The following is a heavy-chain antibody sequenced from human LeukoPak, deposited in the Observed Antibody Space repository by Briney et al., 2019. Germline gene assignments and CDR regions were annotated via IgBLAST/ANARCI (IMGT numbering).Heavy chain of an antibody. Sequence: QPGGPLRLSRAASGFTFNTYWMHWVRQAPGKGLVWVARVHREGTTTAYAGSVKGRFTISRDNARNTLYLQMTNLRAEDTAVYYCARDSDWILFDYWGRGTLVTVSS. V-gene: IGHV3-74*03. CDR2: VHREGTTT. J-gene: IGHJ4*02. D-gene: IGHD3/OR15-3a*01. CDR3: ARDSDWILFDY. CDR1: GFTFNTYW.